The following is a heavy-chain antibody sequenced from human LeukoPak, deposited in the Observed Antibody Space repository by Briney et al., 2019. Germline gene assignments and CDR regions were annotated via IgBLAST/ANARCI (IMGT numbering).Heavy chain of an antibody. CDR2: ISYDGSNK. CDR3: AKDRQLWPFDY. CDR1: GFTFSSYG. V-gene: IGHV3-30*18. D-gene: IGHD5-18*01. Sequence: PGGSLRLSCAASGFTFSSYGMHWVRQAPGKGPEWVAVISYDGSNKYYVDSVKGRFNIYSDNSKKTLYLKMNSLRAEDTAVYYCAKDRQLWPFDYWGQGTLVTVSS. J-gene: IGHJ4*02.